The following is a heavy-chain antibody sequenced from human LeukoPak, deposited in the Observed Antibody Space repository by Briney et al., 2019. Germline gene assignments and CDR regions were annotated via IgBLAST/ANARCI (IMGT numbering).Heavy chain of an antibody. Sequence: GGSLRLSCAASGFTFSSYGMHWVRQAPGKGLEWVAVISYDGSNKYYADSVKGRFTISRDNSKNTLYPQMNSLRAEDTAVYYCAKDHPPPKIQLWHDSSYYYYMDVWGKGTTVTISS. D-gene: IGHD5-18*01. J-gene: IGHJ6*03. CDR3: AKDHPPPKIQLWHDSSYYYYMDV. CDR2: ISYDGSNK. CDR1: GFTFSSYG. V-gene: IGHV3-30*18.